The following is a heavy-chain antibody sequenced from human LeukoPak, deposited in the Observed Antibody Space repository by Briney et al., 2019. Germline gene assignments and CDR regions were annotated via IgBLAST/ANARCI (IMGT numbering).Heavy chain of an antibody. Sequence: PGGSLRLSCAGSGFTFSNYGLSWVRQTPGKGLEWVANIKQDGNEKYYMDSVEGRFTISRDNTKNSLYLQMTSLRAEDTAVYYCARGCSDYFDCSRFDYWGRGTLVTVSS. J-gene: IGHJ4*02. CDR2: IKQDGNEK. D-gene: IGHD3-9*01. CDR3: ARGCSDYFDCSRFDY. V-gene: IGHV3-7*01. CDR1: GFTFSNYG.